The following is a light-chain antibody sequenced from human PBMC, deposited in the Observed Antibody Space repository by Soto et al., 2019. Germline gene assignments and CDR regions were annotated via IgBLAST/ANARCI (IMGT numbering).Light chain of an antibody. CDR2: DAS. V-gene: IGKV3-11*01. Sequence: DIVLTQSPGTLSLSPGERVTLSCRASQSINNYLAWYQQKPGQAPRLLTYDASNRATGIPSRFSGRGSGTDFTLRISGLEPEDFATYYCQQRAGWPYTFGQGTRLEIK. J-gene: IGKJ2*01. CDR1: QSINNY. CDR3: QQRAGWPYT.